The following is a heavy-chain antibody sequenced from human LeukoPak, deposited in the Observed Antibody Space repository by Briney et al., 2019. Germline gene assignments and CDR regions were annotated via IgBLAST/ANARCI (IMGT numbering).Heavy chain of an antibody. CDR2: ISYSGRT. D-gene: IGHD2-15*01. CDR1: GGSTSSSSFY. V-gene: IGHV4-39*01. Sequence: PSETLSLTCTVSGGSTSSSSFYWGWIRQPPGKGLECIGRISYSGRTYYNPSLQSRVTISVDTSKNQFSLRLSSVTAADTAVYYCARVVRCSGGSCYSRGYWFDPWGQGTLVTVSS. CDR3: ARVVRCSGGSCYSRGYWFDP. J-gene: IGHJ5*02.